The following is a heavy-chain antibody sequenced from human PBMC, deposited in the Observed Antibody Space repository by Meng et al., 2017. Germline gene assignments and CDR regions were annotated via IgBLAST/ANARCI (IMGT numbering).Heavy chain of an antibody. CDR2: TYSRSKWYN. J-gene: IGHJ4*02. V-gene: IGHV6-1*01. D-gene: IGHD2-8*02. Sequence: VQAQQSGPGLVQPSQTLSLTCAISGDSVFSTSAAWNWIRQSPSRGLEWMGRTYSRSKWYNDYAVSVNSRITINPDTSKNQFSLQLNSVTPEDTAVYYCARGVVYAISYFDYWGQGTLVTVSS. CDR1: GDSVFSTSAA. CDR3: ARGVVYAISYFDY.